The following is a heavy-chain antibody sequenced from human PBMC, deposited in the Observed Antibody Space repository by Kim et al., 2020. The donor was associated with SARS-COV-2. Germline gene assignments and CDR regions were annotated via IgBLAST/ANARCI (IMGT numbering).Heavy chain of an antibody. CDR1: GFTFSSYG. Sequence: GGSLRLSCAASGFTFSSYGMHWVRQAPGKGLEWVAVISYDGSNKYYADSVKGRFTISRDNSKNTLYRQMNSLRAEDTAVYYCAKGTWIQLWLLPDYWGQG. CDR2: ISYDGSNK. D-gene: IGHD5-18*01. CDR3: AKGTWIQLWLLPDY. V-gene: IGHV3-30*18. J-gene: IGHJ4*02.